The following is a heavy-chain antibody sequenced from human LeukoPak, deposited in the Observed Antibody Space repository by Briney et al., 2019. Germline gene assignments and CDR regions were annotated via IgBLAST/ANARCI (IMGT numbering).Heavy chain of an antibody. Sequence: APVKVSCKASGYTFTGYYMHWVRQAPGQGLEWMGRINPNSGGTNYAQKFQGRVTMTRDTSISTAYMELSRLRSDDTAVYYCAREGYYYDSSGYQTRANYWGQGTLVTVSS. CDR2: INPNSGGT. CDR3: AREGYYYDSSGYQTRANY. V-gene: IGHV1-2*06. D-gene: IGHD3-22*01. CDR1: GYTFTGYY. J-gene: IGHJ4*02.